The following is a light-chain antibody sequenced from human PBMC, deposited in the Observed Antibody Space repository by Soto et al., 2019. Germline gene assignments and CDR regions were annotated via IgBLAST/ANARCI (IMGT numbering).Light chain of an antibody. CDR2: WAS. CDR1: QSVLYSSNNKNY. CDR3: QQYYTNALT. J-gene: IGKJ4*01. Sequence: DIVMTQSPDSLAVSLGERATINCKSSQSVLYSSNNKNYLAWYQQKPGQPPKLIIYWASTRESGVPDRFSGSGSGTDFTLTISSLQAEDVAVYYCQQYYTNALTFGGGTKVGVK. V-gene: IGKV4-1*01.